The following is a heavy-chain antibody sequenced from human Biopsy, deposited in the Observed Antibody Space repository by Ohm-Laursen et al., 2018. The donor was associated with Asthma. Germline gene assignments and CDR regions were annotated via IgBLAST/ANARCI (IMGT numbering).Heavy chain of an antibody. D-gene: IGHD2-8*01. CDR2: VTYDGISQ. CDR1: GFTFSNYG. Sequence: SLRLSCSASGFTFSNYGMHWVRQVAGKGLDWVAVVTYDGISQYYAESVKGRFTISRDNSRNTLNLQMNSVRPDDTAVYFCARERAGVLGSYNGMDVWGPGTTVTVSS. J-gene: IGHJ6*02. CDR3: ARERAGVLGSYNGMDV. V-gene: IGHV3-30*03.